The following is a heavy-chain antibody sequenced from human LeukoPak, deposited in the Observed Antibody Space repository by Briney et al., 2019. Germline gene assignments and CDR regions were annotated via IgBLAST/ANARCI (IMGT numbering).Heavy chain of an antibody. V-gene: IGHV3-74*01. D-gene: IGHD5-12*01. CDR2: INSDGSRP. Sequence: GGSLRLSCAASGFTFSSFWMHWVRQAPGKGLVWVSRINSDGSRPGYADSVKGRFTISRDNAKDTLYLQLNSLRAEDTAVYYCARVPPSGYGTFDYWGQGTLVTVSS. CDR3: ARVPPSGYGTFDY. J-gene: IGHJ4*02. CDR1: GFTFSSFW.